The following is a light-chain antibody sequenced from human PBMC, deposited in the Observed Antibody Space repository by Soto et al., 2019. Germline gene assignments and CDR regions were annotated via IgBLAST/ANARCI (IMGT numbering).Light chain of an antibody. CDR2: GAS. V-gene: IGKV3-20*01. J-gene: IGKJ5*01. CDR3: XQXXXXRIT. Sequence: EIVLTQSPGPLSLSPGERATLSCRSSQSVSSSYLAWYQQKPGQAPRLIIYGASSRATGIPDRFSGSGSGTDFTLTISRLETEDLAVYYXXQXXXXRITLXQGTRLEIK. CDR1: QSVSSSY.